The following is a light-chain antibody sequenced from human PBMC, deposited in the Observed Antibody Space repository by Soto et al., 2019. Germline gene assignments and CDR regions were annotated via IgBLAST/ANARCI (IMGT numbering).Light chain of an antibody. V-gene: IGKV1-9*01. CDR3: QQYYSYPIT. Sequence: IQLTQSPSSLSACVGDRVTITCRASQGINTFLAWYQQKAGKAPKLLIYAASTLQSGVPSRFSGSGSGTDFTLTISCLQSEDFATYYCQQYYSYPITFGQGTRLENK. CDR2: AAS. J-gene: IGKJ5*01. CDR1: QGINTF.